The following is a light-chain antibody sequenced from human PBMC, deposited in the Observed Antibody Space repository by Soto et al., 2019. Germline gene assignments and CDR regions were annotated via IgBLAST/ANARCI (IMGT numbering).Light chain of an antibody. CDR2: DAS. Sequence: EIVLTQSPATLSLSPGERATLSCWASQSVSSYLAWYQQKPGQAPRLLIYDASNRATGIPPRFSGSGSGADFTLTISSLEPEDFAIYYCQQRATWPLTFVGGTKVEI. CDR1: QSVSSY. V-gene: IGKV3-11*01. CDR3: QQRATWPLT. J-gene: IGKJ4*01.